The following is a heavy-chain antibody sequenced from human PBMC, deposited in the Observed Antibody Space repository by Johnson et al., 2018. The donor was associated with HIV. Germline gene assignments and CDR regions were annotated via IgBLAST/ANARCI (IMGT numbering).Heavy chain of an antibody. V-gene: IGHV3-53*01. CDR3: ARDAIRFGGVEFGESVGDAFDI. J-gene: IGHJ3*02. CDR1: EFTVSSNY. CDR2: IYSGGRT. D-gene: IGHD3-16*01. Sequence: VQLVESGGGLIQPGGSLRLSCAASEFTVSSNYMSWVRQAPGKGLAWVSVIYSGGRTFYADSVKGRFTISRDNSKNTLYLQMHSLRAEDTAVYYCARDAIRFGGVEFGESVGDAFDIWGQGTMVTVSS.